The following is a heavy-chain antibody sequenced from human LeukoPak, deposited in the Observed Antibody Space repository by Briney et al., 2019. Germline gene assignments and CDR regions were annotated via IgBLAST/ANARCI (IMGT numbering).Heavy chain of an antibody. V-gene: IGHV3-30*02. Sequence: PGGSLRLSCAASGFTFSSYGMHWVRQAPGKGLEWVAFIRYDGSNKYYADSVKGRSTISRDNSKNTLYLQMNSLRAEDTAVYYCAKDSSPYYYDSSGSGHYFDYWGQGTLVTVSS. J-gene: IGHJ4*02. D-gene: IGHD3-22*01. CDR3: AKDSSPYYYDSSGSGHYFDY. CDR2: IRYDGSNK. CDR1: GFTFSSYG.